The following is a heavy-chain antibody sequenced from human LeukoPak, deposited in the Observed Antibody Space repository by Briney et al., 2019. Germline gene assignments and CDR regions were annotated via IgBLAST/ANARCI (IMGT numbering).Heavy chain of an antibody. CDR2: INHGGTT. J-gene: IGHJ3*01. CDR1: GGSFRGYY. V-gene: IGHV4-34*01. D-gene: IGHD5-24*01. CDR3: ARNVLDGNTWGAFGV. Sequence: SETLSLTCAVSGGSFRGYYCSWIRQLPGKGLEFIGEINHGGTTNYNPSLKSRVTISVDSSKDQFSLELTSVSAADTATYYCARNVLDGNTWGAFGVWGQGTLVAVSS.